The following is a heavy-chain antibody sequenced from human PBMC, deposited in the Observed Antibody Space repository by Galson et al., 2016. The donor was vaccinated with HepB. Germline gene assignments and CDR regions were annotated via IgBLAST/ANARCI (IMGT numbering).Heavy chain of an antibody. CDR1: GFTFSSYW. CDR3: ARRMATITSFDY. CDR2: INSDGSST. Sequence: SLRLSCAASGFTFSSYWMHWVRQAPGKGLVWVSRINSDGSSTSYADSVKGRFTISRDNAKNTLFLQMNSLRAEDTAVYYCARRMATITSFDYWGQGTLVTVSS. J-gene: IGHJ4*02. V-gene: IGHV3-74*01. D-gene: IGHD5-24*01.